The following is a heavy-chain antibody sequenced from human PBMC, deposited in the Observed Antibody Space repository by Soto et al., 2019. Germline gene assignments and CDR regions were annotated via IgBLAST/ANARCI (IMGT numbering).Heavy chain of an antibody. D-gene: IGHD6-13*01. J-gene: IGHJ6*02. CDR3: AREPYSSSWDYYYYGMDV. Sequence: PGGSLRLSCAASGFTFSSYWMHWVRQAPGKGLVWVSRINSDGSSTSYADSVKGRFTISRDNAKNTLYLQMNSLRAEDTAVYYCAREPYSSSWDYYYYGMDVWGQGTTVTVSS. V-gene: IGHV3-74*01. CDR1: GFTFSSYW. CDR2: INSDGSST.